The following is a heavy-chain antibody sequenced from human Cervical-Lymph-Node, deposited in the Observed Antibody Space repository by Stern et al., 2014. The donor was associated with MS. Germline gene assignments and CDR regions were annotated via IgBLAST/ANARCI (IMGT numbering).Heavy chain of an antibody. Sequence: EDQLVESGGGLVQPGGSLRLSCAASGFTFSDYAMSWVRQAPGKGLEWVSAISLSGGSTFYADSVQGRFTISRDNSKNTLYLQMNSLRAEDTAVYYCAKDRELVVVTFDSWGQGTLVTVSS. J-gene: IGHJ4*02. D-gene: IGHD2-15*01. V-gene: IGHV3-23*04. CDR1: GFTFSDYA. CDR3: AKDRELVVVTFDS. CDR2: ISLSGGST.